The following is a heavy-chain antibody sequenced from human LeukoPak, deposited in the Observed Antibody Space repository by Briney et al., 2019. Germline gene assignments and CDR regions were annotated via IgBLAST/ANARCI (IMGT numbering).Heavy chain of an antibody. V-gene: IGHV3-21*01. Sequence: KSGGSLRLSCAASGFTFSEHTMNWVRQAPEKGLEWVSSISSGSAYINYADSVKGRFTISRDDTWNSLFLQMNSLRAEDTAVYYCARGNANHFDFWGQGALVTVSS. D-gene: IGHD1-1*01. CDR2: ISSGSAYI. CDR1: GFTFSEHT. CDR3: ARGNANHFDF. J-gene: IGHJ4*02.